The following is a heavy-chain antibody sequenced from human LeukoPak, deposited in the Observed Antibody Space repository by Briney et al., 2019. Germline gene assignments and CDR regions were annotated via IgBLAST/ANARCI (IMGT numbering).Heavy chain of an antibody. Sequence: GGSLRLSCAASGFTFSSYAMSWVRQAPGKGLEWVSAISGSGGSTYYADSVKSRFTISRDNSKNTLYLQMNSLRAEDTAVYYCAKEWFYDSSGYYYPYFDYWGQGTLVTVSS. CDR1: GFTFSSYA. J-gene: IGHJ4*02. CDR3: AKEWFYDSSGYYYPYFDY. V-gene: IGHV3-23*01. D-gene: IGHD3-22*01. CDR2: ISGSGGST.